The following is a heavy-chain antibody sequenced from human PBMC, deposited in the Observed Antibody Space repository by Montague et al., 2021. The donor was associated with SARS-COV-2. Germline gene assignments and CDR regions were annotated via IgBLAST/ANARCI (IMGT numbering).Heavy chain of an antibody. D-gene: IGHD3-22*01. V-gene: IGHV4-59*01. CDR2: GYYTGST. CDR1: GVTINTYY. J-gene: IGHJ3*01. CDR3: VRDFYDTSDYFQGPFDV. Sequence: SETLSLTCSVSGVTINTYYFALIRQTPGKGRGSTAQGYYTGSTNYKPSLRNRITISIDTTANQFSLKLRSVTPADTAVYYCVRDFYDTSDYFQGPFDVWGHGTLASVSS.